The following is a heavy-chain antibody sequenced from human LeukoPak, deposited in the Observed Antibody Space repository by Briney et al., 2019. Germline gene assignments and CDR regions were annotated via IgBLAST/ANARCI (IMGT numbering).Heavy chain of an antibody. D-gene: IGHD2-8*02. Sequence: SVKVSCKASGGTLSSYAISWVRQAPGQGLEWMGGIIPIFGTANYAQKFQGRVTITADESTSTAYMGLSSLRSEDTAVYYCAGALRAVYNYYGMDVWGKGTTVTVSS. V-gene: IGHV1-69*13. J-gene: IGHJ6*04. CDR1: GGTLSSYA. CDR3: AGALRAVYNYYGMDV. CDR2: IIPIFGTA.